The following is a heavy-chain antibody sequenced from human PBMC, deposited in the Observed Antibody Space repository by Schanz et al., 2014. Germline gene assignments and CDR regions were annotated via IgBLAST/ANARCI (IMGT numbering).Heavy chain of an antibody. CDR1: GYTFTTYY. CDR2: INPNSGTT. CDR3: ARGGYSSGWYDRDIAHFDY. Sequence: QVQLVQSGAEVKKPGASMKVSCKASGYTFTTYYMLWVRQAPGQGLEWMGIINPNSGTTNYAQKFQGWVTMTTDTSTSTAYMELRSLRSDDTAVYYCARGGYSSGWYDRDIAHFDYWGQGTLVTVSS. D-gene: IGHD6-19*01. J-gene: IGHJ4*02. V-gene: IGHV1-2*04.